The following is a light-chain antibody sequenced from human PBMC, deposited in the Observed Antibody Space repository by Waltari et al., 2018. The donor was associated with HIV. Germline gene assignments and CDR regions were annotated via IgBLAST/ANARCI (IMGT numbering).Light chain of an antibody. V-gene: IGLV2-11*01. J-gene: IGLJ3*02. Sequence: QSALTQPRSVSGSPGQSVTISCTGTSSDIGDYNYVSWYQQHPGKAPKLMIYDVTPRPSGVADRFSGSKSGNTASLTISGLQAEDEAAYYCCSFAGSYTWVFGGGTKLTVL. CDR2: DVT. CDR1: SSDIGDYNY. CDR3: CSFAGSYTWV.